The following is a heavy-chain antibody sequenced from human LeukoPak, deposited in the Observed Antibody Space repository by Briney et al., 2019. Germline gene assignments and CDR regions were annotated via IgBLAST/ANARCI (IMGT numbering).Heavy chain of an antibody. CDR1: GYTFTSYY. V-gene: IGHV1-2*06. D-gene: IGHD6-19*01. CDR2: INPNSGGT. Sequence: GASVKVSCKASGYTFTSYYMHWVRQAPGQGLEWMGRINPNSGGTNYAQKFQGRVTMTRDTSISTAYMELSRLRSDDTAVYYCASSGWYEEDTFDYWGQGTLVTVSS. CDR3: ASSGWYEEDTFDY. J-gene: IGHJ4*02.